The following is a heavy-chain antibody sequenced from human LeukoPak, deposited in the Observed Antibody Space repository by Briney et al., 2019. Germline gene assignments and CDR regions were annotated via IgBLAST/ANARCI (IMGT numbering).Heavy chain of an antibody. J-gene: IGHJ4*02. V-gene: IGHV5-51*01. CDR2: IHPNDAST. CDR1: GYSFASYW. CDR3: ARHNNWGFDY. Sequence: GESLKISCKASGYSFASYWIGWVRQMSGKGLEWMAIIHPNDASTIYCPSFQGQVTISADKSISTAYLQWSTLKASDTAIYYCARHNNWGFDYWDRGTLLTVSS. D-gene: IGHD7-27*01.